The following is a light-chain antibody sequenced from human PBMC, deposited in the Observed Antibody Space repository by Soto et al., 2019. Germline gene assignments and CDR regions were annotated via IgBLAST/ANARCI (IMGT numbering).Light chain of an antibody. CDR1: QHITND. V-gene: IGKV1-17*01. Sequence: DIQMTQSPSSLSASVGDTVTITCRASQHITNDCAWYQQKAGRAPKCLILLASRLQTGVPSRFSGSGSGTEFTLTISSLQPEDFATYYGLHHNGYPPVFGQGTKVDIK. CDR2: LAS. CDR3: LHHNGYPPV. J-gene: IGKJ2*01.